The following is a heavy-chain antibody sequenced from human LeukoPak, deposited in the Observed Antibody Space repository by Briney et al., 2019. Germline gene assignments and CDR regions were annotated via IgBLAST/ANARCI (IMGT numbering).Heavy chain of an antibody. J-gene: IGHJ5*02. V-gene: IGHV1-18*01. CDR3: ARVTQLVSPWFDP. D-gene: IGHD6-13*01. CDR1: GYTFTSYD. Sequence: ASVKVSCKASGYTFTSYDISWVRQAPGQGLEWMGWISTFNGNTDYAQKLQARVTMTTDTSTTTAYMELRSLRSDDTAVYYCARVTQLVSPWFDPWGQGTLVTVSS. CDR2: ISTFNGNT.